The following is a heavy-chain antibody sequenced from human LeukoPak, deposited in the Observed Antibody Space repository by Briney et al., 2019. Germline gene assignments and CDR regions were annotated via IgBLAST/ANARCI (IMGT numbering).Heavy chain of an antibody. CDR2: IYYSGST. J-gene: IGHJ4*02. CDR1: GGSISSYY. CDR3: ARGAQWFGELFDY. D-gene: IGHD3-10*01. Sequence: PSETLSLTCTVSGGSISSYYWSWIRQPPGKGLEWIGYIYYSGSTNYNPSLKSRVTISVDTSKNQFSLKLSSVTAADTAVYYCARGAQWFGELFDYWGQGTLVTVSS. V-gene: IGHV4-59*12.